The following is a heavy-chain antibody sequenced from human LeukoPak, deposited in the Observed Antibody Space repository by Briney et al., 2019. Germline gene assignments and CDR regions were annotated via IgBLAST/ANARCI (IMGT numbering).Heavy chain of an antibody. CDR1: GFTFDDYG. CDR3: AKVMGGAAPDAFDI. J-gene: IGHJ3*02. Sequence: GGSLRLSCAASGFTFDDYGMSWVRQAPGKGLEWVSGINWNGGSTGYADSVKGRFTISRDNSKNTLYLQMNSLRAEDTAVYYCAKVMGGAAPDAFDIWGQGTMVTVSS. D-gene: IGHD1-26*01. CDR2: INWNGGST. V-gene: IGHV3-20*04.